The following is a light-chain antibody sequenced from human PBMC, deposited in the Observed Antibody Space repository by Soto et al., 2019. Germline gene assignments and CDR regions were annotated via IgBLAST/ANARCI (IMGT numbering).Light chain of an antibody. V-gene: IGKV1-5*01. CDR3: QQYSSSSYS. CDR2: DAS. J-gene: IGKJ2*03. CDR1: QSDANW. Sequence: DIQMAQSPSTLSASVGDRVTITCRARQSDANWLAWYHQRPGKAPKLLIYDASSLESGVPSRFSGSGAGTEFTLTVRSLQPDDFATYYWQQYSSSSYSFGQGTKLEVK.